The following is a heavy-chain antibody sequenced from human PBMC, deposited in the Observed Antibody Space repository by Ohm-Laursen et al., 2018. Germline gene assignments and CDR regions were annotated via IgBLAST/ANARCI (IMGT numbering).Heavy chain of an antibody. D-gene: IGHD5-24*01. J-gene: IGHJ3*02. V-gene: IGHV4-59*01. CDR3: VRVSWRMAARSPAFDI. Sequence: SETLSLTCTVSGGSISSYYWSCIRPPPGKGLERIGYIYYSGSTNYNPSLKSRVTISVDTSKNQFSLMLSSVTAADTAVYYCVRVSWRMAARSPAFDIWGQGTMVTVSS. CDR2: IYYSGST. CDR1: GGSISSYY.